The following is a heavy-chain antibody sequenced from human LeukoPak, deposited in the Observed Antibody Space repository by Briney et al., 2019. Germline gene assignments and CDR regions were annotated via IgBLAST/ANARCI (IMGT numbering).Heavy chain of an antibody. Sequence: GGSLRLSCAASAVTPTDYNMICVRQAPGKGLEWVSYTSTRSRYTDYADSVKGRFTLSRDDSKNSLYLHMNSLRADDTAIYYCARDSDTGFYDYWGQGTLVTVSS. D-gene: IGHD5-18*01. CDR3: ARDSDTGFYDY. CDR1: AVTPTDYN. CDR2: TSTRSRYT. V-gene: IGHV3-11*05. J-gene: IGHJ4*02.